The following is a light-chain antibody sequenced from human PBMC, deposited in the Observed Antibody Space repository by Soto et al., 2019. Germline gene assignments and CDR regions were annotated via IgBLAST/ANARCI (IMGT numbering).Light chain of an antibody. CDR2: EVS. V-gene: IGLV2-14*01. Sequence: QSVLTQPASVSGSPGQSITISCTGTSSDVGGYNYVSWYQQHPGKAPKLMIYEVSNRPSGVSHRFSGSKSGNTASLTFSGLQPEDEADYYCSSYASSGAVVFGGGTKLTVL. CDR3: SSYASSGAVV. J-gene: IGLJ3*02. CDR1: SSDVGGYNY.